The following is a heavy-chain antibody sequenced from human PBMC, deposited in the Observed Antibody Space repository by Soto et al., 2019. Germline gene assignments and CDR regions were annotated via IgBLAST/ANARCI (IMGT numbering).Heavy chain of an antibody. CDR3: ARGGSSGWYDWFDP. D-gene: IGHD6-19*01. J-gene: IGHJ5*02. CDR1: GGSFSGYY. CDR2: INHSGST. V-gene: IGHV4-34*01. Sequence: SETPSLTCAVYGGSFSGYYWSWIRQPPWKGLEWIGEINHSGSTNYNPSLKSRVTISVDTSKNQFSLKLSSVTAADTAVYYCARGGSSGWYDWFDPWGQGTLVTVSS.